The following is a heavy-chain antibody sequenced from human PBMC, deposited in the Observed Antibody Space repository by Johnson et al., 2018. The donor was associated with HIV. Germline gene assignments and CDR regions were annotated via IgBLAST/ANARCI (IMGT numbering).Heavy chain of an antibody. J-gene: IGHJ3*02. Sequence: VQLVESGGGLVQPGGSLRLSCAASGFDLSSSWMHWVRQAPGKGLVWVSRIRNDGSATTYADSVKGRFTTSSDNSRNALYLQMNSLRAEDTAVYYCAKDIGYSSGLANTAFDIWGLGTMVTVSS. D-gene: IGHD2-15*01. CDR2: IRNDGSAT. CDR1: GFDLSSSW. CDR3: AKDIGYSSGLANTAFDI. V-gene: IGHV3-74*01.